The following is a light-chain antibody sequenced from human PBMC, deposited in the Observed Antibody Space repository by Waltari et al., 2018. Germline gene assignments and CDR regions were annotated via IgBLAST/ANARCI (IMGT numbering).Light chain of an antibody. CDR2: DDK. J-gene: IGLJ2*01. CDR3: GTWDSSLGSVV. CDR1: GGNY. Sequence: QSVLTQPPSVSAAPGQKVTISCPGSGGNYFSWFQQFAGAAPRLIIYDDKTRAPGIPDRFSASRSGASATLGITGVQTGDEADYYCGTWDSSLGSVVFGGGTKVTVL. V-gene: IGLV1-51*01.